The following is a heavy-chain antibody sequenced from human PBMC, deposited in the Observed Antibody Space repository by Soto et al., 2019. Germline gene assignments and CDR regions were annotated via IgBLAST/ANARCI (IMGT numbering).Heavy chain of an antibody. V-gene: IGHV3-30*04. CDR3: ARDRFTVFGVAENRFDP. J-gene: IGHJ5*02. CDR2: ISSDGRKE. CDR1: GFTFRTYA. D-gene: IGHD3-3*01. Sequence: PGGSLRLSCAASGFTFRTYAMHWVRQAPGKGLEWVAVISSDGRKEFYVDSVKGRFTISRDNSKNTLYLQMNSPRTDDTAIYYCARDRFTVFGVAENRFDPWGQGTLVTVS.